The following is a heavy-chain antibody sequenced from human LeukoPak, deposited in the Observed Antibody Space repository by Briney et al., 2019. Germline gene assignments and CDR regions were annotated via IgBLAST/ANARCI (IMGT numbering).Heavy chain of an antibody. V-gene: IGHV5-51*03. CDR1: GYSFTSYW. D-gene: IGHD2-2*01. CDR3: ARRPCSSISCFFDY. Sequence: KPGESLKISCKGSGYSFTSYWIGWVRQMPGKGLEWVGIIFPGDSDTRYSPSLQGQVTISADKSISAAYLQWSSLKASDTAMYFCARRPCSSISCFFDYWGQGTLVTVSS. CDR2: IFPGDSDT. J-gene: IGHJ4*02.